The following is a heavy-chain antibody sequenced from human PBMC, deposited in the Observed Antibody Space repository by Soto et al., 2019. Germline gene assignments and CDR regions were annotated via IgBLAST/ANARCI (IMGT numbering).Heavy chain of an antibody. CDR3: ARDPVSSSGYHYYFDY. D-gene: IGHD3-22*01. J-gene: IGHJ4*02. CDR2: IYYSGST. CDR1: GGSISSGGYY. Sequence: QVQLQESGPGLVKPSQTLSLTCTVSGGSISSGGYYWSWIRQHPGKGLEWIGYIYYSGSTYYNPSLKSRVTLSVDTSKNQFSLKLSSVTAADTAVYYCARDPVSSSGYHYYFDYWGQGTLVTVSS. V-gene: IGHV4-31*03.